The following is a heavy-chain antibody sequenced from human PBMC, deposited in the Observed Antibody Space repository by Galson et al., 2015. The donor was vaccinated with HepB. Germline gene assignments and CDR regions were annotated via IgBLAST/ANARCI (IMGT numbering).Heavy chain of an antibody. CDR1: GYTSTDYV. J-gene: IGHJ6*03. Sequence: SVKVSCKASGYTSTDYVVNWVRQAPGQGLEWMGWMNTNTGKPTYAPGFAGRFVFSLDTSVTTAYLQISSLETDDIAVYYCARSPLRFLDWLPYYDYYYMDVWGEGTTGTVSS. CDR2: MNTNTGKP. V-gene: IGHV7-4-1*02. D-gene: IGHD3-3*01. CDR3: ARSPLRFLDWLPYYDYYYMDV.